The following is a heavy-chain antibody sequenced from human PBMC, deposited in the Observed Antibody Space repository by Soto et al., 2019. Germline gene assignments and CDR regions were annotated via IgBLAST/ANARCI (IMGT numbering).Heavy chain of an antibody. D-gene: IGHD6-13*01. V-gene: IGHV6-1*01. CDR2: TYYRSKWYD. CDR1: GDSVSSNSAA. J-gene: IGHJ6*02. CDR3: ARDKAAAGKYYYYYGMDV. Sequence: SQTLSLTCAISGDSVSSNSAAWNWIRQSPSRGLEWLGRTYYRSKWYDDYAVSVKSRITINPDTSKNQFSLQLNSVTPEDTAVYYCARDKAAAGKYYYYYGMDVWGQGTTVTV.